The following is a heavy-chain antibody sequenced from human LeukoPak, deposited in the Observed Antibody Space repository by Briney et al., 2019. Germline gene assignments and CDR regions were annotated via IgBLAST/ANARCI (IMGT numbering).Heavy chain of an antibody. CDR1: GGSISGYY. CDR2: IYYSGST. Sequence: SETLSLTCTVSGGSISGYYWTWIRQPPGKGLECIGYIYYSGSTNYNPSLKSRVSISVDTSKNQFSLKLSSVTAAGTAVYFCARIMAVRGAPDYFHYGIDVWGQGTTVTVSS. CDR3: ARIMAVRGAPDYFHYGIDV. J-gene: IGHJ6*02. D-gene: IGHD3-10*01. V-gene: IGHV4-59*01.